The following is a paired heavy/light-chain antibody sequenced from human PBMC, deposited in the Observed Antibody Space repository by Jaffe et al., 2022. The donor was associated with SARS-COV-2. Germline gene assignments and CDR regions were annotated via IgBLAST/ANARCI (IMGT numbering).Light chain of an antibody. CDR3: HSRDISGDHLV. V-gene: IGLV3-19*01. J-gene: IGLJ2*01. Sequence: SSELTQDPTVSVALGQTVRITCQGDSLRNYYASWYQQKPGQAPVLVIYGRNNRPSGIPDRFSGSNSGNTASLTITGAQAEDEADYYCHSRDISGDHLVFGGGTKLTVL. CDR1: SLRNYY. CDR2: GRN.
Heavy chain of an antibody. CDR3: ARLECTDSSCYDFRPYHYYYMDV. V-gene: IGHV7-4-1*02. D-gene: IGHD3-22*01. Sequence: QVQLVQSGSELKKPGASVKVSCQASGYTFTKYAMNWVRQAPGQGLEWVGWINTNTGSPTYAQGFTGRLVLSLDTSVNTAYLQISSLKAEDTAVYYCARLECTDSSCYDFRPYHYYYMDVWGNGTTVTVSS. CDR2: INTNTGSP. J-gene: IGHJ6*03. CDR1: GYTFTKYA.